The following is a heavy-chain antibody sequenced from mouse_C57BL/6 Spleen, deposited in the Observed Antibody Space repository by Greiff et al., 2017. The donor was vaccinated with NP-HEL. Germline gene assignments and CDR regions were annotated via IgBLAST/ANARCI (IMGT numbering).Heavy chain of an antibody. Sequence: VQLQQSGAELVMPGASVKLSCKASGYTFTSYWMHWVKQRPGQGLEWIGEIDPSDSYTNYNPKFKGKSTLTVDKSSSTAYMQLSSLTSEDSAVYYCATYSNYVAYWGQGTLVTVSA. CDR1: GYTFTSYW. D-gene: IGHD2-5*01. V-gene: IGHV1-69*01. J-gene: IGHJ3*01. CDR2: IDPSDSYT. CDR3: ATYSNYVAY.